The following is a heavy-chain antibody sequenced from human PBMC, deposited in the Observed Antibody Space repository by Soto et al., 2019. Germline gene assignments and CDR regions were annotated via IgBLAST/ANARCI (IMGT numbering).Heavy chain of an antibody. Sequence: EVQLVESGGGLVQPGRSLRLSCAASGFTFDDYAMHWVRQAPGKGLEWVSGISWNSGSIGYADSVKGRFTISRDNAKNSLYLQMNSLRAEDTALYYCARWGGGNRPDGFDIWGQGTMVTVSS. CDR1: GFTFDDYA. CDR2: ISWNSGSI. D-gene: IGHD2-15*01. J-gene: IGHJ3*02. CDR3: ARWGGGNRPDGFDI. V-gene: IGHV3-9*01.